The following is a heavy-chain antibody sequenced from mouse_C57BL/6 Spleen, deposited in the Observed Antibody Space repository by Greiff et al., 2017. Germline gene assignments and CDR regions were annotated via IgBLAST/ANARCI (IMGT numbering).Heavy chain of an antibody. Sequence: QVQLQQPGAELVRPGTSVKLSCKASGYTFTSYWMHWVKQRPGQGLEWIGVIDPSDSYTNYNQKFKGKATLTVDTSSSTAYMQLSSLTSEDSAVYYCASGPRAAQAIAYWGQGTLVTVSA. D-gene: IGHD3-2*02. CDR3: ASGPRAAQAIAY. V-gene: IGHV1-59*01. CDR1: GYTFTSYW. J-gene: IGHJ3*01. CDR2: IDPSDSYT.